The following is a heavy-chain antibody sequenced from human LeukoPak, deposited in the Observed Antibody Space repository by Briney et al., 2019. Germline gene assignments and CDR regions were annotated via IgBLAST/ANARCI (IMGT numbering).Heavy chain of an antibody. D-gene: IGHD3-16*02. CDR1: GGSISSGGYY. Sequence: SETLSLTCTVSGGSISSGGYYWSWIRQHPGKGLEWIGYIYYSGSTYYNPSLKSRVTISVDTSKNQFSLKLSSVTAADTAVYYCARVTSDYVWGSYRPPSRWYDPWGQGTLVTVSS. CDR3: ARVTSDYVWGSYRPPSRWYDP. V-gene: IGHV4-31*03. J-gene: IGHJ5*02. CDR2: IYYSGST.